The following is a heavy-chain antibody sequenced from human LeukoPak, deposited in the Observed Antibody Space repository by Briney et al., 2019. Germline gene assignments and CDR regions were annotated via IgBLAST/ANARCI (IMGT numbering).Heavy chain of an antibody. J-gene: IGHJ4*02. D-gene: IGHD3-10*01. CDR3: ARDSSMLRGPLVIYYFDF. CDR2: ISGSGGGDVT. CDR1: GFTFSSYA. V-gene: IGHV3-23*01. Sequence: QPGGSLRLSCAASGFTFSSYAMSWVRQAPGKGLEWVSAISGSGGGDVTYYADSVKGRFTISRDNSKNTLYLQMNSLRVEDTAVYYCARDSSMLRGPLVIYYFDFWGQGTLVTVSS.